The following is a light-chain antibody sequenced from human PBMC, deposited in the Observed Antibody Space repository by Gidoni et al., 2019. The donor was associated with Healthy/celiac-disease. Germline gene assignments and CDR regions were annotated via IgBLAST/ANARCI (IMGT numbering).Light chain of an antibody. CDR3: LLSYSGARADVV. CDR1: TGAVTSGHY. J-gene: IGLJ2*01. V-gene: IGLV7-46*01. Sequence: QAVVTQEPSLPVSPGGTVTLTCGSSTGAVTSGHYPYWFQQKPGQAPRTLIYDTSNKHSWTPARFSGSLLGGKAALTLSGAQPEDEAEYYCLLSYSGARADVVFGGGTKLTVL. CDR2: DTS.